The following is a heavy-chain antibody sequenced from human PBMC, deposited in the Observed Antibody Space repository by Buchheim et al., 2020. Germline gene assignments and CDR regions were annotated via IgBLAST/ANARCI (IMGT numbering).Heavy chain of an antibody. CDR1: GYSFTSYW. D-gene: IGHD6-6*01. J-gene: IGHJ6*02. CDR2: IDPSESYT. V-gene: IGHV5-10-1*03. CDR3: ARYPVEGQLQYYYYGMDV. Sequence: EVQLVQSGAEVKKPGESLRISCKGSGYSFTSYWISWVRQMPGKGLEWMGRIDPSESYTNYSPSFQGHVTISADKSIRTAYPQWSSLKASDTAMYYCARYPVEGQLQYYYYGMDVWGQGTT.